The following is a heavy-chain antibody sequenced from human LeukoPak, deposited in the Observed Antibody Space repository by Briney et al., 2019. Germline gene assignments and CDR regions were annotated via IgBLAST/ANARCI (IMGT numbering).Heavy chain of an antibody. V-gene: IGHV3-74*01. CDR3: ARDMVAGALYYYYYMDV. CDR2: INSDGSST. Sequence: GGSLRLSCAASGFTFSSYWMHWVRQAPGKGLVWVSRINSDGSSTSYADSVKGRFTISRDNAKNTLYLQMNSLRAEDTAVYYCARDMVAGALYYYYYMDVWGKGTTVTVSS. J-gene: IGHJ6*03. CDR1: GFTFSSYW. D-gene: IGHD1-26*01.